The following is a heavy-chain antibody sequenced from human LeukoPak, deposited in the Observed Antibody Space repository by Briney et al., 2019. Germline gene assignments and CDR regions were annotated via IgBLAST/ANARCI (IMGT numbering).Heavy chain of an antibody. V-gene: IGHV4-59*12. D-gene: IGHD3-10*01. Sequence: SETLSLTCTVSGGSISSYYWSWIRQPPGKGLEWIGYIYYSGSTNYNPSLKSRVTISVDTSKNQFSLKLSSVTAADTAVYYCARGLTHYYGSGSYPPRYWGQGTVVTVSS. J-gene: IGHJ4*02. CDR2: IYYSGST. CDR1: GGSISSYY. CDR3: ARGLTHYYGSGSYPPRY.